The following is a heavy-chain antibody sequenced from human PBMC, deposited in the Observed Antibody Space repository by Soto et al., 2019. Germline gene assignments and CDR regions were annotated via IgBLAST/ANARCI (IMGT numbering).Heavy chain of an antibody. CDR1: GFTVSSHA. Sequence: GGSIRLPIAASGFTVSSHAMSWVGQAPGEGLEWVSAISGSGGSTCYADSVKGRFTISRDNSKNTLYLRMNSLRAEDTAIYYCAKYTMTYYYYCCMDVWGKGTTVPVSS. CDR2: ISGSGGST. V-gene: IGHV3-23*01. D-gene: IGHD3-3*01. CDR3: AKYTMTYYYYCCMDV. J-gene: IGHJ6*03.